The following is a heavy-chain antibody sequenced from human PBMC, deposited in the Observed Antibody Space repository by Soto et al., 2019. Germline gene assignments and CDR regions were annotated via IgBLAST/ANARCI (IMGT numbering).Heavy chain of an antibody. D-gene: IGHD4-17*01. CDR1: GGTFSSYP. J-gene: IGHJ3*02. CDR2: IIPIFGTA. CDR3: ARDLAPNPARLDAFGI. Sequence: QVQLVQSGAEVKKPGSSVKVSCKASGGTFSSYPISWVRQAPGQGLEWMGGIIPIFGTANYAQKFQGRVTITADESTSTAYMELSRLRSEDTAVYYCARDLAPNPARLDAFGIWGQGTMVTVSS. V-gene: IGHV1-69*01.